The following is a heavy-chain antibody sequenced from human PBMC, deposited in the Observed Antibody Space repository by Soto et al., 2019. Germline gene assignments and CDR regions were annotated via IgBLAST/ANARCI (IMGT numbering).Heavy chain of an antibody. J-gene: IGHJ4*02. D-gene: IGHD6-6*01. Sequence: QVQLVQSGTEVKKPGASVKVSCKASGYTFTRFGINWVRQAPGQGLEWMGWISGHNGNTHSAQNFQGRVTVTTDTSTSTAYMELRSLRSDDPAVYYCASDFEAGEQPVGGFDYWGQGTLVTVSS. CDR1: GYTFTRFG. CDR2: ISGHNGNT. V-gene: IGHV1-18*01. CDR3: ASDFEAGEQPVGGFDY.